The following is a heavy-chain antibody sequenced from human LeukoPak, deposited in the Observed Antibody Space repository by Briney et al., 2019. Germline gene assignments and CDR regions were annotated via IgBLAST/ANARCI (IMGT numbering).Heavy chain of an antibody. J-gene: IGHJ6*03. V-gene: IGHV4-31*03. CDR3: ARDSGQLVRSFYYYYMDV. CDR1: GGSISSGGYY. Sequence: SETLSLTCSVSGGSISSGGYYWSWIRQHPGKGLEWIGYIYYSGSTYYNPSLESRVTMSVDTSKNQFSLKLTSVTAADTAVYYCARDSGQLVRSFYYYYMDVWGKGTTVTVSS. D-gene: IGHD6-6*01. CDR2: IYYSGST.